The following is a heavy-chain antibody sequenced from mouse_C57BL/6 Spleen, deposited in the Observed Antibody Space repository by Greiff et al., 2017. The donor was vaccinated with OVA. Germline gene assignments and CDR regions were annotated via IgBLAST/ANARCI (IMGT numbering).Heavy chain of an antibody. Sequence: VKLMESGPELVKPGASVKISCKASGYAFSSSWMNWVKQRPGKGLEWIGRIYPGDGDTNYNGKFKGKATLTADKSSSTAYMQLSSLTSEDSAVYYCARGSSSFAYWGQGTLVTVSA. J-gene: IGHJ3*01. V-gene: IGHV1-82*01. CDR3: ARGSSSFAY. D-gene: IGHD1-1*01. CDR2: IYPGDGDT. CDR1: GYAFSSSW.